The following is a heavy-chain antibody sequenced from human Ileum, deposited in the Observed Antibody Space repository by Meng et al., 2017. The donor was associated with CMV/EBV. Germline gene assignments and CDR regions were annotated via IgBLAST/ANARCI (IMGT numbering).Heavy chain of an antibody. CDR2: TYYRSKWFN. Sequence: QVQLLQSGPGLVKTSQTLLLTCAISGDSVSSTTFTWNWIRQSPSRGLEWMGRTYYRSKWFNDYALSVRGRITINPDISKNQLSLQLNSVTPEDTAVYYCVRLTGNSWLDYWGRGTLVTVSS. V-gene: IGHV6-1*01. CDR1: GDSVSSTTFT. D-gene: IGHD6-13*01. CDR3: VRLTGNSWLDY. J-gene: IGHJ4*02.